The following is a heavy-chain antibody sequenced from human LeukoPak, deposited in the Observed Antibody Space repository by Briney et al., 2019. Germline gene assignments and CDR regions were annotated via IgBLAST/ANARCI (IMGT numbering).Heavy chain of an antibody. D-gene: IGHD3-3*01. Sequence: PGGSLRLSCAASGFTFSDYYMSWIRQAPGKGLEWVSYISSSGSTIYCADSVKGRFTISRDNAKNSLYLQMNSLRAEDTAVYYCARMGPDDLWSGYSYYYYMDVWGKGTTVTVSS. J-gene: IGHJ6*03. CDR3: ARMGPDDLWSGYSYYYYMDV. CDR1: GFTFSDYY. V-gene: IGHV3-11*01. CDR2: ISSSGSTI.